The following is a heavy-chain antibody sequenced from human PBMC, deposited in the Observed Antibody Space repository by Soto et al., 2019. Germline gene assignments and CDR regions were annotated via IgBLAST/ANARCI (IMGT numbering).Heavy chain of an antibody. D-gene: IGHD3-10*01. J-gene: IGHJ4*02. CDR2: ISGSGGST. CDR1: GFTFSSYA. V-gene: IGHV3-23*01. CDR3: AKDQALLWFGELLPQDYFDY. Sequence: LRRSCAASGFTFSSYAMSWVRQAPGKGLEWVSAISGSGGSTYYADSVKGRFTISRDNSKNTLYLQMNSLRAEDTAVYYCAKDQALLWFGELLPQDYFDYWGQGTLVTVSS.